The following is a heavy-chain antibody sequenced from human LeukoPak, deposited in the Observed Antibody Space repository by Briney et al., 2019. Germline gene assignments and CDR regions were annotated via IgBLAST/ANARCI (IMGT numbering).Heavy chain of an antibody. V-gene: IGHV1-8*01. CDR2: MSPNSGDT. D-gene: IGHD4/OR15-4a*01. J-gene: IGHJ3*02. Sequence: ASVKVSCKASGYTFTNYDINWVRQATGQGLEWMGWMSPNSGDTGYAQKFQGRVTMTRNTSITTAYMELSGLRSEDTAVYYCARGMRGARSLTHIWGQGTMITVSS. CDR3: ARGMRGARSLTHI. CDR1: GYTFTNYD.